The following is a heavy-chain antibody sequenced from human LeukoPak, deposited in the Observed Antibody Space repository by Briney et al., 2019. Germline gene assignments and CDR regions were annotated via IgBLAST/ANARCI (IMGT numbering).Heavy chain of an antibody. CDR2: IIPIFGTA. J-gene: IGHJ4*02. D-gene: IGHD1-26*01. V-gene: IGHV1-69*05. CDR1: GGTFSSYA. CDR3: ASGSGSYGGYDY. Sequence: ASVKVSCKASGGTFSSYAISWVRQAPGQGLEWMGGIIPIFGTANYAQKFQGRVTITTDESTSTAYMELSSLRSEDTAVYYCASGSGSYGGYDYWGQGTLVTVSS.